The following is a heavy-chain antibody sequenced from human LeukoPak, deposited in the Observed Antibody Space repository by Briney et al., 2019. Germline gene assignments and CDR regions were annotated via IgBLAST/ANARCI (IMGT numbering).Heavy chain of an antibody. Sequence: SETLSLTCTVSGGSISSSSYYWGWIRQPPGKGLEWIGSIYYSGSTYYNPSLKSRVTISVDTSENQFSLKLSSVTAADTAVYYCARDKSPSGWYSVFWGQGTLVTVSS. J-gene: IGHJ4*02. CDR2: IYYSGST. D-gene: IGHD6-19*01. V-gene: IGHV4-39*07. CDR3: ARDKSPSGWYSVF. CDR1: GGSISSSSYY.